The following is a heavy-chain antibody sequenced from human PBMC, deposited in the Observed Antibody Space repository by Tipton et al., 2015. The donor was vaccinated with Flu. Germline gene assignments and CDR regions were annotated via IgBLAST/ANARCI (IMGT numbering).Heavy chain of an antibody. J-gene: IGHJ5*01. CDR1: GFTFSSHA. V-gene: IGHV3-23*01. D-gene: IGHD1-26*01. CDR2: ISGTGDNT. CDR3: ARERGRLVGGNWFDS. Sequence: GSLRLSCAASGFTFSSHAISWVRQAPGKGLEWVSVISGTGDNTFYTDSVKGRFTISRDNPKNTLYLEMSSLRIEDTAVYFCARERGRLVGGNWFDSWGQGTLVTASS.